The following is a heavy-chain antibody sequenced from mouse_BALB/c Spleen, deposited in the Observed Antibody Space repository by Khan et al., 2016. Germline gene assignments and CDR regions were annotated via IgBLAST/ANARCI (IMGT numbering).Heavy chain of an antibody. Sequence: EVELVESGGGLVQPGGYLKLPCAASGFTFSSSAMSWARQTPDKRLVLVATINSNGGSPYYPDNVKGRFTICRATAKNTLYVQMSSLKSEHSAMYYCARVRQAVDYWGQGTAVTVSS. CDR3: ARVRQAVDY. CDR2: INSNGGSP. D-gene: IGHD2-14*01. J-gene: IGHJ4*01. V-gene: IGHV5-6-3*01. CDR1: GFTFSSSA.